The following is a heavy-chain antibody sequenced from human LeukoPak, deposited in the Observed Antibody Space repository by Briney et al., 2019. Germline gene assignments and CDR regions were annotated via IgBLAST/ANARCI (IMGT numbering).Heavy chain of an antibody. CDR3: ARVSGDYGDYPWFDP. J-gene: IGHJ5*02. Sequence: SETLSLTCTVSGGSISSYYWSWIRQHPGKGLEWIGYIYYGGSTYYNPSLKSRVTISVDTSKNQFSLKLSSVTAADTAVYYCARVSGDYGDYPWFDPWGQGTLVTVSS. V-gene: IGHV4-59*06. D-gene: IGHD4-17*01. CDR1: GGSISSYY. CDR2: IYYGGST.